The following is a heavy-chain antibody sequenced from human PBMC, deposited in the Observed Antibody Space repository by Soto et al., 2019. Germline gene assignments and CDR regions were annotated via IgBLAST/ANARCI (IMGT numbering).Heavy chain of an antibody. Sequence: QVQLVESGGGVVQPGRSLRLSCAASGFTFSSYGMHWVRQAPGKGLEWVAVISYDGSNKYYADSVKARCTISRDNSKNTLYLKMNRLRAEDTAVYYCAKDGGGGQHIAAAGTYVWYYFDYWGQGTLVTVSS. V-gene: IGHV3-30*18. J-gene: IGHJ4*02. CDR2: ISYDGSNK. CDR3: AKDGGGGQHIAAAGTYVWYYFDY. CDR1: GFTFSSYG. D-gene: IGHD6-13*01.